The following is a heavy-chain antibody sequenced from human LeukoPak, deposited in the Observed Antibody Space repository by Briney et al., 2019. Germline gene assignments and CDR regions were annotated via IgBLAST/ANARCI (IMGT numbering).Heavy chain of an antibody. CDR1: GFTFSNAW. J-gene: IGHJ4*02. V-gene: IGHV3-30*18. CDR3: AKGGYHYGSGSYLVIDDY. Sequence: GGSLRLSCAASGFTFSNAWMSWVRQAPGKGLEWVAVISYDGSNKYYADSVKGRFTISRDNSKNTLYLQMNSLRAEDTAVYYCAKGGYHYGSGSYLVIDDYWGQGTLVTVSS. D-gene: IGHD3-10*01. CDR2: ISYDGSNK.